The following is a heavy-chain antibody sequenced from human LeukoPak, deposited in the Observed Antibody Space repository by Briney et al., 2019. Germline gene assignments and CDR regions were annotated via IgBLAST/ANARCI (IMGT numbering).Heavy chain of an antibody. D-gene: IGHD3-22*01. V-gene: IGHV3-53*01. CDR3: ARDTGYYDSSGAGEDY. CDR1: GFTVSSNY. J-gene: IGHJ4*02. Sequence: GGSLRLSCAASGFTVSSNYMSWVRQAPGKGLEWVSVIYSGGSTYYADSVKGRFTISRDNSKNTLYLQMNSLRAEDTAVYYCARDTGYYDSSGAGEDYWGQGTLVTVSS. CDR2: IYSGGST.